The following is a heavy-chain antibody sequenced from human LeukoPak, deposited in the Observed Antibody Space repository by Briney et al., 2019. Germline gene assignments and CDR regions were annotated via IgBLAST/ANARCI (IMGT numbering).Heavy chain of an antibody. CDR2: ITSNGDTT. V-gene: IGHV3-64D*06. J-gene: IGHJ4*02. Sequence: PGRSLRLSCAASGFTFSSYAMHWVRQAPGKGLEYVSSITSNGDTTYYTDSVKGRFTISRDNSKNTLYLQMSSLRAEDTAVYYCLKDRLGTGDYWGQGTLVSVSS. D-gene: IGHD7-27*01. CDR1: GFTFSSYA. CDR3: LKDRLGTGDY.